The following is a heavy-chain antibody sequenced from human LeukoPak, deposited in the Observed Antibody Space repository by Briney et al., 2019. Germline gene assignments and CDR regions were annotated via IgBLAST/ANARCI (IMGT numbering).Heavy chain of an antibody. V-gene: IGHV3-23*01. CDR2: LTGSGDST. CDR3: AKDLRASGSYYSVFDY. J-gene: IGHJ4*02. D-gene: IGHD3-10*01. Sequence: GGSLRLSCAASGFTLSNYAMTWVRQAPGKGLEWVSALTGSGDSTYYADSVKGRFTISRDNSRNTLYLQMNSLRAEDTAVYYCAKDLRASGSYYSVFDYWGRGTLVTVSS. CDR1: GFTLSNYA.